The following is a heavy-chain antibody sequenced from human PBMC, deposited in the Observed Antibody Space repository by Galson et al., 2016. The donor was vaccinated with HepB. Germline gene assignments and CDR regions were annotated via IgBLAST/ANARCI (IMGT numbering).Heavy chain of an antibody. CDR3: SRSPFYDILTGYLDY. V-gene: IGHV3-64*02. CDR1: GFTFSSHS. CDR2: ITDGGDTS. D-gene: IGHD3-9*01. J-gene: IGHJ4*02. Sequence: SLRLSCAASGFTFSSHSMHWVRQAPGKGLEYVSAITDGGDTSYYADSVKGRFTLSRDNSPNTLYLHMRSRRTEDMAVYFCSRSPFYDILTGYLDYWGQGVLVTVSS.